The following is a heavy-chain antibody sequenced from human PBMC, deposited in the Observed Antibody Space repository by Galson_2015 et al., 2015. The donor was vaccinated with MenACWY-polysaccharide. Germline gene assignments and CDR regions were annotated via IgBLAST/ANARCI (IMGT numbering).Heavy chain of an antibody. V-gene: IGHV3-7*01. CDR3: AKDYYG. CDR2: IRQDGSEM. J-gene: IGHJ6*01. CDR1: GFTFNNYW. Sequence: LRLSCAASGFTFNNYWMSWVRQAPGKEPEWVANIRQDGSEMYYVDSVKGRFTISRDNAKDSLFLQMNSLRAEDTAVYYCAKDYYG.